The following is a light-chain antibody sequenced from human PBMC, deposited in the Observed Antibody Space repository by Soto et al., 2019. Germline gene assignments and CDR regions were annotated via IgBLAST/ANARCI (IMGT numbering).Light chain of an antibody. CDR1: QGISSW. Sequence: DIAMTESRWAGAASVGDGVTINSMASQGISSWLAWYQQKPGKAPKLLIYAASSLQSGVPSRFCRSGSGTDFTSTITSLQPEDFATYYCQHANSFPRTFGGGTKVDI. CDR2: AAS. CDR3: QHANSFPRT. J-gene: IGKJ4*01. V-gene: IGKV1D-12*01.